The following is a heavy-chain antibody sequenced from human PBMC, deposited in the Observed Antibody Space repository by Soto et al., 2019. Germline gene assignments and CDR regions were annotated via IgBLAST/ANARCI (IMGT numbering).Heavy chain of an antibody. J-gene: IGHJ5*02. CDR3: ATDKGVAAAGITWFDP. CDR2: IHSSGST. CDR1: GASMNGYH. V-gene: IGHV4-4*07. D-gene: IGHD6-13*01. Sequence: SETLSLTCTVSGASMNGYHWSWIRQPAGKGLEWIGHIHSSGSTNYNPSLKSRVTMSVDTSKNQFSLRLMSLTAADTAVYYCATDKGVAAAGITWFDPWGQGSLVTVSS.